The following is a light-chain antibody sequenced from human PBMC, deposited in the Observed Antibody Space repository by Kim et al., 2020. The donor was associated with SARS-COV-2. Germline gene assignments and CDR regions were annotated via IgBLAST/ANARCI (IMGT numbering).Light chain of an antibody. CDR2: LGS. Sequence: PASISCRSSQSLLHSNGYNDLEWYLQKPGQSPQLLIYLGSNRASGVPDRVSGSGSGTDFTLKISRVEAEDVGVYYCMQALQTRVTFGGGTKVDIK. V-gene: IGKV2-28*01. CDR1: QSLLHSNGYND. J-gene: IGKJ4*01. CDR3: MQALQTRVT.